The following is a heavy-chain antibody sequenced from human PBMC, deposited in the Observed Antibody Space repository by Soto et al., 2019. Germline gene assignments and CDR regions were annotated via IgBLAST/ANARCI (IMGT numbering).Heavy chain of an antibody. V-gene: IGHV1-18*01. J-gene: IGHJ4*02. Sequence: ASVKVSCKTSGYTFTSYGISWVRQAPGQGLEWMGWITTDKGKTTYAQRFQGRVTMTTDTSTSTAYMELRSLRSDDTAVYYCANRSPAFDYWGQGTLGTVSS. CDR2: ITTDKGKT. CDR3: ANRSPAFDY. CDR1: GYTFTSYG.